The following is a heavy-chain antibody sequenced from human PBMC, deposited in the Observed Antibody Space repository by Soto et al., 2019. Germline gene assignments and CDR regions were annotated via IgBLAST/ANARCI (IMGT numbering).Heavy chain of an antibody. CDR2: SDPEDGET. CDR1: GYTLTELS. J-gene: IGHJ6*02. V-gene: IGHV1-24*01. D-gene: IGHD6-13*01. CDR3: EIRGSSQYYYYGMDV. Sequence: GASVKVSCKVSGYTLTELSMHWVRQAPGKGLEWMGGSDPEDGETIYAQKFQGRVTMTEDTSTDTAYMELSSLRSEDTAVYYCEIRGSSQYYYYGMDVWGQGTTVTVSS.